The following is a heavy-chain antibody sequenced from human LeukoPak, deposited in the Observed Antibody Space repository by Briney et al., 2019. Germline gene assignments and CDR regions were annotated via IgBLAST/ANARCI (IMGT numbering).Heavy chain of an antibody. D-gene: IGHD5-18*01. CDR1: GFTFSSYW. CDR3: VRGQLWSYYHDY. J-gene: IGHJ4*02. CDR2: IKGDERST. V-gene: IGHV3-74*01. Sequence: GGSLRLSCAASGFTFSSYWLHWVRQAPGKGLVWVSRIKGDERSTNYADSVKGRFTISRDNAKNTVYPEMNSLRAEDTAVYYCVRGQLWSYYHDYWGQGTLVTVSS.